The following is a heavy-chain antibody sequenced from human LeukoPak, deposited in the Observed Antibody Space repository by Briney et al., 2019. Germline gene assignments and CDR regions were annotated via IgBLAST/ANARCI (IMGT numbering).Heavy chain of an antibody. CDR3: ARGRGDPPTTYYYYMDV. CDR1: GNSISSGDNY. Sequence: SQTLSLTCTVSGNSISSGDNYWSWIRQPPGKGLEWIGYIYYSGSTNYNPSLKSRVTISVDTSKNQFSLKLSSVTAADTAVYYCARGRGDPPTTYYYYMDVWGKGTTVTISS. V-gene: IGHV4-61*08. D-gene: IGHD2/OR15-2a*01. CDR2: IYYSGST. J-gene: IGHJ6*03.